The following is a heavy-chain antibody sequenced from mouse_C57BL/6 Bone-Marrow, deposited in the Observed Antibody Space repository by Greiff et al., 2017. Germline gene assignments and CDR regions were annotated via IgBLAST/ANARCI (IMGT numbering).Heavy chain of an antibody. Sequence: EVQRVESGGGLVKPGGSLKLSCAASGFTFSSYAMSWVRQTPEKRLEWVATISDGGSYTYYPDNVKGRFTISRDNAKNNLYLQMSHLKSEDTAMYYCARDRVYYGSSFWFAYWGQGTLVTVSA. J-gene: IGHJ3*01. D-gene: IGHD1-1*01. V-gene: IGHV5-4*01. CDR3: ARDRVYYGSSFWFAY. CDR1: GFTFSSYA. CDR2: ISDGGSYT.